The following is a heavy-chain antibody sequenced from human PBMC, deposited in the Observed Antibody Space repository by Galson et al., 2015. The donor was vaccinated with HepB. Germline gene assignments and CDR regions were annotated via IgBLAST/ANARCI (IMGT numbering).Heavy chain of an antibody. D-gene: IGHD1-26*01. Sequence: SVKVSCKASGSTFTSYDINWVRQATGQGLEWMGWMNPNSGNTGYAQKFQGRVTMTRNTSISTAYMELSSLRSEDTAVYYCARGLRSSVGAFYNRGQGTMVTVSS. J-gene: IGHJ3*02. CDR2: MNPNSGNT. CDR3: ARGLRSSVGAFYN. CDR1: GSTFTSYD. V-gene: IGHV1-8*01.